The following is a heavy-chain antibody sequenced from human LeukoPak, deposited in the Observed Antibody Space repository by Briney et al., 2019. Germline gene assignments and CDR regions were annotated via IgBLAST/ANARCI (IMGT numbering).Heavy chain of an antibody. CDR3: AREGPLRPLDY. CDR2: INHSGST. CDR1: GGSLSGYY. J-gene: IGHJ4*02. Sequence: SETLSLTCAVYGGSLSGYYWSWIRQPPGKGLEWIGEINHSGSTNYNPSLKSRVTISVDTSKNQFSLKLSSVTAADTAVYYCAREGPLRPLDYWGQGTLVTVSS. V-gene: IGHV4-34*01. D-gene: IGHD5/OR15-5a*01.